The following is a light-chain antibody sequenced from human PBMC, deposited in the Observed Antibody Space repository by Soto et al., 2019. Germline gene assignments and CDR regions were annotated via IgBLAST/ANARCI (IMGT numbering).Light chain of an antibody. Sequence: DIQMTQSPSSLSTSIGDRVTINCRASQRINIYLNWYRQKPGKAPEILIYSASNLQSGVPSRFSGSGSGTDFTLTISGLQSEYFATYYCQQSFSTPTFGQGTRLEIK. J-gene: IGKJ5*01. CDR1: QRINIY. V-gene: IGKV1-39*01. CDR2: SAS. CDR3: QQSFSTPT.